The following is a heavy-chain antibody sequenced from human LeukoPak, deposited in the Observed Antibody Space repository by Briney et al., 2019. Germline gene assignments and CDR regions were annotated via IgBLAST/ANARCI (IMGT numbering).Heavy chain of an antibody. CDR2: IYYSGST. CDR3: ARADCSSTSCLFDY. Sequence: SETLSLTCTVSGGSISSYYWSWIRQHPGKGLEWIGYIYYSGSTHYNPSLKSRVTISVDTSKNQFSLKLSSVTAADTAVYYCARADCSSTSCLFDYWGQGTLVTVSS. CDR1: GGSISSYY. J-gene: IGHJ4*02. V-gene: IGHV4-59*06. D-gene: IGHD2-2*01.